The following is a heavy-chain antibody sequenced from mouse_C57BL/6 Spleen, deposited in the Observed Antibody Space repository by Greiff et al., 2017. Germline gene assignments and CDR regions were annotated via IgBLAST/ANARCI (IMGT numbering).Heavy chain of an antibody. Sequence: VQLKQPGAELVKPGASVKVSCKASGYTFTSYWMHWVKQRPGQGLEWIGRIHPSDSDTNYNQKFKGKATLTVDKSSSTAYMQLSSLTSEDSAVDCCAIRDLLDSMDYWGQGTSVTVSS. V-gene: IGHV1-74*01. CDR1: GYTFTSYW. CDR2: IHPSDSDT. D-gene: IGHD2-1*01. CDR3: AIRDLLDSMDY. J-gene: IGHJ4*01.